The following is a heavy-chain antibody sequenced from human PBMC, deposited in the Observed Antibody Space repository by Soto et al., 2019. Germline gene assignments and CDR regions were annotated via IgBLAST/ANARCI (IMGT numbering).Heavy chain of an antibody. Sequence: SETLSLTCTVSGGSVNSSSYYWGWIRQPPGKGLEWIGSINYSGTTYYNPSLEGRISISVDASKHQFSLKLSSVTAADTAVYYCATLYCTSTICYPNWFDPWGQGTLVTVSS. J-gene: IGHJ5*02. CDR3: ATLYCTSTICYPNWFDP. D-gene: IGHD2-2*01. V-gene: IGHV4-39*01. CDR1: GGSVNSSSYY. CDR2: INYSGTT.